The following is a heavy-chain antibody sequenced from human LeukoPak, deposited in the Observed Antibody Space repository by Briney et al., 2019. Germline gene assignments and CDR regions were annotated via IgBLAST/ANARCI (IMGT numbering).Heavy chain of an antibody. CDR2: INPNSGGT. CDR1: GYTFTGYY. Sequence: ASVKVSCKASGYTFTGYYMHWVRQAPGQGLEWMGWINPNSGGTNYAQKFQGRVTMTRDTSISTAYLQWSSLKASDTAMYYCARLTGWGVRGVIIKGIDYWGQGTLVTVSS. J-gene: IGHJ4*02. V-gene: IGHV1-2*02. CDR3: ARLTGWGVRGVIIKGIDY. D-gene: IGHD3-10*01.